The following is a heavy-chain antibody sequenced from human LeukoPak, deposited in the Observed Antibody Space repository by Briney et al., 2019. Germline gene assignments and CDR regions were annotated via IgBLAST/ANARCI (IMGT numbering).Heavy chain of an antibody. CDR1: GYTFTGYH. D-gene: IGHD3-9*01. J-gene: IGHJ4*02. CDR2: INPNSGGT. Sequence: ASVKVSCKASGYTFTGYHMHWVRQAPGQGLEWMGWINPNSGGTNYARKFQGRVTMTRDTSISTAYMELRSLRSDDTAVYYCARDILTGYYRRPGDYCGQGTLVTVSS. V-gene: IGHV1-2*02. CDR3: ARDILTGYYRRPGDY.